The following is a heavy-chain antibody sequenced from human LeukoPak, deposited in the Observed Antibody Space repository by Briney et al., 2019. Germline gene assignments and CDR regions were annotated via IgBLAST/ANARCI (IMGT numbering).Heavy chain of an antibody. CDR3: ARHPNGYSSGWYGGNFDY. Sequence: GASLQISCKGSGSSFTSYWIGWVRQLPGKGLEWMGIIYPGDSDTRYSPSFQGQVTISADKSISTAYLQWSSLKASDTAMYYCARHPNGYSSGWYGGNFDYWGQGTLVTVSS. CDR2: IYPGDSDT. V-gene: IGHV5-51*01. J-gene: IGHJ4*02. D-gene: IGHD6-19*01. CDR1: GSSFTSYW.